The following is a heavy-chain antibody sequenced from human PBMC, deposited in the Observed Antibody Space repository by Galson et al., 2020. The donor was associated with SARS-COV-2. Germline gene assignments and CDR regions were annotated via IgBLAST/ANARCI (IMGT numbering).Heavy chain of an antibody. Sequence: GESLKISCAASGFTFSSYAMHWVRQAPGKGLEWVAVISYDGSNKYYADSVKGRFTISRDNSKNTLYLQMNSLRAEDTAVYYCARDITGTLYYGMDVWGQGTTVTVSS. D-gene: IGHD1-20*01. V-gene: IGHV3-30*04. J-gene: IGHJ6*02. CDR2: ISYDGSNK. CDR3: ARDITGTLYYGMDV. CDR1: GFTFSSYA.